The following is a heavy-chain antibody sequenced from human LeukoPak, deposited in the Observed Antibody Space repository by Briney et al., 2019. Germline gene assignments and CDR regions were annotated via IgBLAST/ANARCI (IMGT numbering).Heavy chain of an antibody. J-gene: IGHJ5*02. V-gene: IGHV1-18*01. D-gene: IGHD3-3*01. CDR2: ISAYNGNT. CDR1: GYTFTSYG. Sequence: ASVKVSCKASGYTFTSYGISWVRQAPGQGLEWMGWISAYNGNTNYAQKLQGKVTMTTDTSTGTAYMELRSLRSDDTAVYYCAKTYYDFWSGYPNWFDPWGQGNLVNVSS. CDR3: AKTYYDFWSGYPNWFDP.